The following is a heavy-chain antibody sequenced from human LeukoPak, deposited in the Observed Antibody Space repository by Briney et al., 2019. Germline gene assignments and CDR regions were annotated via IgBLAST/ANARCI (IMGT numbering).Heavy chain of an antibody. D-gene: IGHD1-1*01. J-gene: IGHJ6*03. Sequence: ASVKVSCKASGYTFTSYDINWVRQATGQGLEWMGWMNPNSGNTGYAQKFQGRVTMTRNTSISTAYMELSSLRSEDTAVYYCARGRYPARYYYYYMDVWGKGTTVTISS. CDR1: GYTFTSYD. CDR2: MNPNSGNT. V-gene: IGHV1-8*01. CDR3: ARGRYPARYYYYYMDV.